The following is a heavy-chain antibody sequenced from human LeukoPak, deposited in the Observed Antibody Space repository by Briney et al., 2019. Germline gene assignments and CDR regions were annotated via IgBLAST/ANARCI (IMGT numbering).Heavy chain of an antibody. J-gene: IGHJ5*02. D-gene: IGHD3-10*01. V-gene: IGHV4-39*07. CDR3: ARGSYQVVRGSYNWFDP. CDR2: IYYSGSS. CDR1: GGSISSSSYY. Sequence: SETLSLTCTVSGGSISSSSYYWGWIRQPPGKGLEWIGSIYYSGSSYYNPSLKSRVTMSVDTSKNQFSLNLSSVTAADTAVYYCARGSYQVVRGSYNWFDPCGQGNLVTVSS.